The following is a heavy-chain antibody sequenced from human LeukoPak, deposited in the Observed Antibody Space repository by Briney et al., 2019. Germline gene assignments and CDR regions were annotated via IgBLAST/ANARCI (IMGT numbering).Heavy chain of an antibody. CDR2: IYYSGST. Sequence: PSQTLSLTCTVSGGSISSGNYYWSWIRQPPGKGLEWIGYIYYSGSTYYNPSLKSRVTISVDTSKNQFSLRLSSVTAADTAVYYCARRARDNWFDPWGQGTLVTVSS. V-gene: IGHV4-30-4*08. CDR1: GGSISSGNYY. CDR3: ARRARDNWFDP. J-gene: IGHJ5*02.